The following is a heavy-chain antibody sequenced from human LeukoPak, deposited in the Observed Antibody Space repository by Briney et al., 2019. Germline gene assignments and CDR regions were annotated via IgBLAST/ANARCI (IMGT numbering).Heavy chain of an antibody. CDR3: ARDFLSYDGSENHFEDTFDI. CDR2: IGAFNGNT. J-gene: IGHJ3*02. V-gene: IGHV1-18*01. CDR1: GYSFDRYG. D-gene: IGHD3-22*01. Sequence: ASVKVSCKASGYSFDRYGISWVRQAPGQGLEWLGWIGAFNGNTNYAQNLQGRVTMTADTSTTTAYMELRSLSSDNTAVYYCARDFLSYDGSENHFEDTFDIWGQGTMVTVSS.